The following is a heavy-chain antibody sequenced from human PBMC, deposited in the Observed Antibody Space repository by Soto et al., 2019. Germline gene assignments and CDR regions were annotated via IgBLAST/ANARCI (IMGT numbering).Heavy chain of an antibody. Sequence: SETPSLTCTFSGGAISSGGYYWSWIRQHPGKGLEWIGYIYYSGSTYYNPSLKSRVTISVDTSKNQFSLKLSSVTAADTAVYYCAREGDSSPEVYFDCWGQGTLVTVSS. J-gene: IGHJ4*02. CDR1: GGAISSGGYY. CDR3: AREGDSSPEVYFDC. CDR2: IYYSGST. D-gene: IGHD3-22*01. V-gene: IGHV4-31*03.